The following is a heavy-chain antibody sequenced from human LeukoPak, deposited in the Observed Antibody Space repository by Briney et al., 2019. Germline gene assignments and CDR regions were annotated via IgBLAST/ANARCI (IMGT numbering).Heavy chain of an antibody. D-gene: IGHD4-17*01. J-gene: IGHJ5*02. CDR3: ARDVHGDYGSGWFDP. CDR2: IMPLFGTA. V-gene: IGHV1-69*05. Sequence: ASVKVSCKTSGGTFNNSAISWVRQAPGQGLEWLGGIMPLFGTAGYVQKFQGRVTITKDESTRTVYLELTSLTSDDTAVYYCARDVHGDYGSGWFDPWGQGTLVSVSS. CDR1: GGTFNNSA.